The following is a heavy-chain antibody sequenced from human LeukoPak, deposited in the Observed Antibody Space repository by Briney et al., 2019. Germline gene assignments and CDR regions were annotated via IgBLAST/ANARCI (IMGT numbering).Heavy chain of an antibody. CDR1: GYTFSGHF. CDR2: INPNTGAI. CDR3: AREGDYEEAGYGAFDI. V-gene: IGHV1-2*02. J-gene: IGHJ3*02. D-gene: IGHD4-17*01. Sequence: ASVKVSCKASGYTFSGHFIHWVRQAPGQGLEWMGWINPNTGAINYAQKFQGRVTMTRDTSISTAYMELSRLRSDDTAVYYCAREGDYEEAGYGAFDIWGQGTMVTVSS.